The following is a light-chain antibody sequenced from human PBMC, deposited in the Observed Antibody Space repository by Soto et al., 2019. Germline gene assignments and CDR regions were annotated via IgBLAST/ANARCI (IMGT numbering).Light chain of an antibody. CDR2: EVS. J-gene: IGLJ1*01. CDR1: SSDVGGYNY. V-gene: IGLV2-8*01. CDR3: SSYAGSNTLYV. Sequence: QSALTQPPSASGSPGQSVTISCTGTSSDVGGYNYVSWYQQHPGKAPKLMIYEVSKRPSGVPDRFSGSKSGNTASLTVSGRQAEDEADYYGSSYAGSNTLYVFGTGTKVTVL.